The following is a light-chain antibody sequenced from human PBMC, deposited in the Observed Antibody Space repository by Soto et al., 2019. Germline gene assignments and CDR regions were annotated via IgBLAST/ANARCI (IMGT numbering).Light chain of an antibody. V-gene: IGKV3-20*01. CDR2: GAS. J-gene: IGKJ2*01. CDR3: QQYGSSPYT. CDR1: QSVSSSY. Sequence: EIVLTQSPDTLSLSPGERATLSCRASQSVSSSYLAWYQQKLGQAPRLLIYGASSRATGIPDRFSGSGSGTDFTLTISRLEPEDFAVYYCQQYGSSPYTFGQGTKLEIK.